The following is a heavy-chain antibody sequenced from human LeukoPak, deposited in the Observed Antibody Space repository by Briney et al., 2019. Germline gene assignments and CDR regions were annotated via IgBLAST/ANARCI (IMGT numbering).Heavy chain of an antibody. CDR1: GYSFTDYY. CDR3: ARERREFFDY. CDR2: INPNSGGT. V-gene: IGHV1-2*02. D-gene: IGHD3-10*01. J-gene: IGHJ4*02. Sequence: ASVKVSCKASGYSFTDYYVHWVRQAPGQGLEWMGWINPNSGGTKYAQNFQGRVTMTRDTSISTAYMELSRLRSDDTAVYYCARERREFFDYWGQGTLVTVSS.